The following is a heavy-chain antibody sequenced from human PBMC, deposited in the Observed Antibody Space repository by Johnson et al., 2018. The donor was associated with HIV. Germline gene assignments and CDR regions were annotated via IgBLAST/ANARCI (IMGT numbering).Heavy chain of an antibody. V-gene: IGHV3-30-3*01. CDR3: ARDLYPFGPVQAFDI. Sequence: QVQLVESGGGVVQPGRSLRLSCAASGFTFSSYAMHWVRQAPGKGLEWVAIISYDGSNKYYADSVKGRFTISRDNSNNTLYLQMNSLRAEDTAVYYCARDLYPFGPVQAFDIWGQGTMVTVSS. D-gene: IGHD3-10*01. CDR2: ISYDGSNK. CDR1: GFTFSSYA. J-gene: IGHJ3*02.